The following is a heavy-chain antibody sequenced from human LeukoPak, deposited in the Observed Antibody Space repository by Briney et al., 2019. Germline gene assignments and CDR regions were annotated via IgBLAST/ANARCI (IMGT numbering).Heavy chain of an antibody. CDR3: ARDVVVAATTIYYYYGMDV. CDR2: ISAYNGNT. J-gene: IGHJ6*02. Sequence: GASVKVSCKASGYTFTSYGISWVRQAPGQGLEWMGWISAYNGNTNYAQKLQGRVTITTDTSTSTAYMELRSLRSDDTAVYYCARDVVVAATTIYYYYGMDVWGQGTTVTVSS. CDR1: GYTFTSYG. D-gene: IGHD2-15*01. V-gene: IGHV1-18*01.